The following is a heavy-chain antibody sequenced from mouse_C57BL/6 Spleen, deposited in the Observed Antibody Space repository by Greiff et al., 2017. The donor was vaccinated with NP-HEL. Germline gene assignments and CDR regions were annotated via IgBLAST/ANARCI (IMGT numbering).Heavy chain of an antibody. Sequence: QVQLQQSGPELVKPGASVKISCKASGYAFSSSWMNWVKQRPGKGLEWIGRIYPGDGDTNYNGKFKGKATLTADKSSSTAYMQLSSLTSEDSAVYFCARVPFYYGYDDGYAMDYWGQGTSVTVSS. J-gene: IGHJ4*01. V-gene: IGHV1-82*01. CDR2: IYPGDGDT. D-gene: IGHD2-2*01. CDR3: ARVPFYYGYDDGYAMDY. CDR1: GYAFSSSW.